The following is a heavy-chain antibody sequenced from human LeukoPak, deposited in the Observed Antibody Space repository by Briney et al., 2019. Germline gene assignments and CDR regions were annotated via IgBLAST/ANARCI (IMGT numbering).Heavy chain of an antibody. CDR3: ARMDIVATITLDY. CDR1: GYTFTGYY. CDR2: INPNSGGT. J-gene: IGHJ4*02. V-gene: IGHV1-2*02. Sequence: GASVKVSCKASGYTFTGYYMHWVRQAPGQGLGWMGWINPNSGGTNYAQKFQGRVTMTRDTSISTAYMELSRLRSDDTAVYYCARMDIVATITLDYWGQGTLVTVSS. D-gene: IGHD5-12*01.